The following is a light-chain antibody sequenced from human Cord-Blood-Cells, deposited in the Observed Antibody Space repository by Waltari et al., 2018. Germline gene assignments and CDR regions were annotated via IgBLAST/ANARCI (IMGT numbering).Light chain of an antibody. Sequence: QSALHQPASVSGSPGQSHTISCTGTNSDVGGYNYVSWYQQHPGKAPKLMIYDVSNRPSGVSNRFSGSKSGNTASLTISGLQAEDEADYYCSSYTSSSTYVFGTGTKVTVL. CDR3: SSYTSSSTYV. CDR1: NSDVGGYNY. J-gene: IGLJ1*01. CDR2: DVS. V-gene: IGLV2-14*03.